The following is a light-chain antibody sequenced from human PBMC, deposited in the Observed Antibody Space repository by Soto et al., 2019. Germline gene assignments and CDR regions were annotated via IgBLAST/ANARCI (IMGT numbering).Light chain of an antibody. Sequence: QSVLTQPASVSGSPGQSITISCTGTSSDVGGYNYVSWYQQHPGKAPKLMIYEVSNRPSGVSNRFSGSKSGNTASLTISGLQAEDEADYYCGSYTRSSNHVLGNGTKLTV. V-gene: IGLV2-14*01. CDR2: EVS. CDR1: SSDVGGYNY. J-gene: IGLJ1*01. CDR3: GSYTRSSNHV.